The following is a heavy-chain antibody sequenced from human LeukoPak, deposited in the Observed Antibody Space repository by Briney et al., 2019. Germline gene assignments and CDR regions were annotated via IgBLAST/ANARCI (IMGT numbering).Heavy chain of an antibody. D-gene: IGHD6-13*01. CDR1: GYTFTSYG. Sequence: ASVKVSCKASGYTFTSYGISWVRQAPGQGLEWMGWISAYSGNTNYAQKLQGRVTVTTDTSTSTAYMELRSLRSDDTAVYYCARQGLGSSWYYFDYWGQGTLVTVSS. CDR3: ARQGLGSSWYYFDY. V-gene: IGHV1-18*01. CDR2: ISAYSGNT. J-gene: IGHJ4*02.